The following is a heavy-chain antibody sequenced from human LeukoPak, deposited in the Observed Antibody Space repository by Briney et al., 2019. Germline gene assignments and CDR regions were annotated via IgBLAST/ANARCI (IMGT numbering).Heavy chain of an antibody. CDR1: GGSISSYY. D-gene: IGHD4-17*01. Sequence: SETLSLTCTVSGGSISSYYWSWIRQPPGKGLEWIGYIYYSGSTNYNPSLKSRVTISVDTSKNQFSLKLSSVTAADTAVYYCATFYGDYEGWFDPWGQGTLVTVSS. V-gene: IGHV4-59*01. CDR3: ATFYGDYEGWFDP. CDR2: IYYSGST. J-gene: IGHJ5*02.